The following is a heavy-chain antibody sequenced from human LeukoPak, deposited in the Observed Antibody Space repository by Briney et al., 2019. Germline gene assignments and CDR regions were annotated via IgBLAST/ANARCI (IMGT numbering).Heavy chain of an antibody. CDR3: ARTYGDYLPLGYFDL. CDR2: IYYSGST. D-gene: IGHD4-17*01. CDR1: GGSISSGDYY. V-gene: IGHV4-30-4*08. Sequence: SETLSLTCTVSGGSISSGDYYWSWIRQPPGKGLEWIGYIYYSGSTYYNPSLKSRVTISVDTSKNQFSLKLSSVTAADTAVYYCARTYGDYLPLGYFDLWGRGPLVTVSS. J-gene: IGHJ2*01.